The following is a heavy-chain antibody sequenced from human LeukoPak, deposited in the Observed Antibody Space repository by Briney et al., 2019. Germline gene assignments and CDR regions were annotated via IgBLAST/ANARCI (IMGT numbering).Heavy chain of an antibody. D-gene: IGHD3-16*01. J-gene: IGHJ3*02. V-gene: IGHV3-21*01. CDR1: GFTFSDYS. CDR2: ISSTSGFI. CDR3: TRERLRAFDI. Sequence: GGSLRLSCVVSGFTFSDYSMNWVRQAPGKGLEWVSSISSTSGFISYADSVKGRVTISRGNAKNSLYLHMNSLRAEDTAVYYCTRERLRAFDIWGQGTMVTVSS.